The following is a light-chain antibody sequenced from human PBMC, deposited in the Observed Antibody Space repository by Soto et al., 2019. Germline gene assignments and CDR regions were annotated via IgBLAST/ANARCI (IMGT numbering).Light chain of an antibody. V-gene: IGLV2-8*01. CDR3: SSYAGGNEV. Sequence: QSALTQPPSASGSPGQSVTISCTGNSSDVGGYNYVSWYQQHPGKAPKLMIFEVSKRPSGVPDRFSGSKSGNTASLTVSGLQAEDEADYYCSSYAGGNEVFGTGTKLTVL. J-gene: IGLJ1*01. CDR1: SSDVGGYNY. CDR2: EVS.